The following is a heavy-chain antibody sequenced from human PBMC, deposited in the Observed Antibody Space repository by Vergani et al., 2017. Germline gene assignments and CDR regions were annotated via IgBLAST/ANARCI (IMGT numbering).Heavy chain of an antibody. CDR1: GGSFTTYY. V-gene: IGHV4-59*13. J-gene: IGHJ4*02. D-gene: IGHD3-9*01. CDR2: IYSTGST. Sequence: QVQLEESGPGLVKPSETLSPTCTVPGGSFTTYYWSWIRQSPGKGLEWIGYIYSTGSTNYNPSLNSRVTITRDTSTSTVYVEVTSLRSDDTAVYYCAREPPLTGFFDYWGQGTLVTVSS. CDR3: AREPPLTGFFDY.